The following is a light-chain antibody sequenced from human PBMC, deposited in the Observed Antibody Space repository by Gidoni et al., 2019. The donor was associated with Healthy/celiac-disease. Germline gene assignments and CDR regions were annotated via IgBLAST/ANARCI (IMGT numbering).Light chain of an antibody. CDR1: QSVLYSSNNKNY. V-gene: IGKV4-1*01. Sequence: DIVMTQSPDSLAVSLGERATINCKSSQSVLYSSNNKNYLAWYQQKPGQPPKLLIYWTSTRESGVPGRFSGSGSGTDFTLTISSLQAEYLAVYYCQQYYSTPLTFGGGTKVEIK. CDR3: QQYYSTPLT. J-gene: IGKJ4*01. CDR2: WTS.